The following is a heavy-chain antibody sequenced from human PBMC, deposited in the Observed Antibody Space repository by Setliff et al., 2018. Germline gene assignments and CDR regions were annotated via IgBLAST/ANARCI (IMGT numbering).Heavy chain of an antibody. Sequence: SETLSLTCAVYGGSFSGYYWSWIRQPPGKGLEWIGEINHSGSTNYNPSLKSRVTISVDTSKNQFSLKLSSVTAADTAVYYCASVPNFWSGYSDYWGQGALVTVSS. CDR1: GGSFSGYY. CDR2: INHSGST. D-gene: IGHD3-3*01. CDR3: ASVPNFWSGYSDY. V-gene: IGHV4-34*01. J-gene: IGHJ4*02.